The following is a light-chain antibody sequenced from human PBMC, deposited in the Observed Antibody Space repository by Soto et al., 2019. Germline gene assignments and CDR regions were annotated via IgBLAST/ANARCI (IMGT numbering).Light chain of an antibody. Sequence: DIQMTQSPSTLSASIGDRVTITCRASQNINNWIAWYQQKPGKAPKFLIYDASTLESGVPSRFSGSGFGTEFSLTIGSLQPDDFGSYYCQHMRTFGQGTKVDI. CDR2: DAS. J-gene: IGKJ1*01. V-gene: IGKV1-5*01. CDR1: QNINNW. CDR3: QHMRT.